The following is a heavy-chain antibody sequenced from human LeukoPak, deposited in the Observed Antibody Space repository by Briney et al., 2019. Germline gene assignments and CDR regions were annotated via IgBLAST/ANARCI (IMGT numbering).Heavy chain of an antibody. D-gene: IGHD5-18*01. V-gene: IGHV4-59*01. J-gene: IGHJ4*02. CDR1: GGSISSYY. CDR2: IYYSGST. Sequence: PSETLSLTCTVSGGSISSYYWSWIRQPPGKGLEWIGYIYYSGSTNYNPSLKSRVTISIDTSKNQFSLSLSSVTAADTAVYYCARCASGYSYGWGQGTLVTVSS. CDR3: ARCASGYSYG.